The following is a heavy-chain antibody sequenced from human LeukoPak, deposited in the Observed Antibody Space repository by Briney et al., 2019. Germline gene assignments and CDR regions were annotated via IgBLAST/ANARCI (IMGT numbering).Heavy chain of an antibody. D-gene: IGHD3-3*01. CDR1: GGSISSSSYY. V-gene: IGHV4-39*07. CDR2: IYHSGST. J-gene: IGHJ4*02. CDR3: ARENHVLRPL. Sequence: SETLSLTCTVSGGSISSSSYYWGWIRQPPGKGLEWIGYIYHSGSTYYNPSLKSRVTISVDRSKNQFSLKLSPVTAADTAVYYCARENHVLRPLWGQGTLVTVSS.